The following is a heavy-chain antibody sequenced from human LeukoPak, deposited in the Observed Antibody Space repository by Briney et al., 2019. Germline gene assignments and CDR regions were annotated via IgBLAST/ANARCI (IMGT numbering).Heavy chain of an antibody. J-gene: IGHJ4*02. CDR3: AREPGYDSSGYHCDY. Sequence: ASVKVSCKASGYTFTSYPMHWVRQAPGQRLEWMGWINAGNGNTKYSQKFQGRVTITRDTSASTVYMELSSLRSEDTAVYYCAREPGYDSSGYHCDYWGQGTLVTVSS. V-gene: IGHV1-3*01. CDR2: INAGNGNT. D-gene: IGHD3-22*01. CDR1: GYTFTSYP.